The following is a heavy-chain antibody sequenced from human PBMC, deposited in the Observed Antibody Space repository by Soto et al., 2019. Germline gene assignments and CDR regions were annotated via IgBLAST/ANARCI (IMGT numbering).Heavy chain of an antibody. CDR1: GGSISSGGYS. Sequence: SETLSLTCAVSGGSISSGGYSWSWIRQPPGKGLEWIGYIYHSGSTYYNPSLKSRVTISVDRSKNQFSLKLSSVTAADTAVYYCARGGGVDTAMPKRELNWFDPWGQGTLVTVSS. CDR3: ARGGGVDTAMPKRELNWFDP. J-gene: IGHJ5*02. CDR2: IYHSGST. D-gene: IGHD5-18*01. V-gene: IGHV4-30-2*01.